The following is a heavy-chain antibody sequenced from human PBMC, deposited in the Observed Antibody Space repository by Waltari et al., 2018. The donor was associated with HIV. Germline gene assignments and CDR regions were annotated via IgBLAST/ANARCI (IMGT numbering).Heavy chain of an antibody. D-gene: IGHD3-3*01. J-gene: IGHJ6*02. CDR2: IYTSGST. Sequence: QVQLQESGPGLVKPSQTLSLTCTVSGGSISSGSYYWSWIRQPAGKGLEWIGRIYTSGSTNSNPSCKSRVTISVDTSKNQFSLKLSSVTAADTAVYYCAREGKEDYDFWSGYFFGMDVWGQGTTVTVSS. V-gene: IGHV4-61*02. CDR3: AREGKEDYDFWSGYFFGMDV. CDR1: GGSISSGSYY.